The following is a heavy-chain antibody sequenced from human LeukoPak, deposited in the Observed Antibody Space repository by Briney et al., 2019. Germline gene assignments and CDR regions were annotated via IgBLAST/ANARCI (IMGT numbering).Heavy chain of an antibody. J-gene: IGHJ4*02. CDR3: ARDQSMAGLTTADY. Sequence: VGSLRLSCAASGFTFSSDWMHSVRQAPEKGLVWVSRVDIDGSNTIYADSVKGRFTISRDNTKNTLYLQMNNLRAEDTAVYYCARDQSMAGLTTADYWGQGTLVTVSS. CDR2: VDIDGSNT. V-gene: IGHV3-74*01. D-gene: IGHD3-22*01. CDR1: GFTFSSDW.